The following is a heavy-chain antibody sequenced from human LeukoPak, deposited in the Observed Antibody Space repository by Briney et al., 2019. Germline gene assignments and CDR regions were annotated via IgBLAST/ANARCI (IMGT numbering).Heavy chain of an antibody. CDR3: AREGGPYRPLDY. CDR1: GGSISSYY. J-gene: IGHJ4*02. V-gene: IGHV4-34*01. CDR2: VDLLGRT. Sequence: SETLSLTCTVSGGSISSYYWGWVRQPPGKGLEWIGEVDLLGRTNYNPSLKSRVAISVDKSENHISLWLTSVTAADTAVYYCAREGGPYRPLDYSGQGTLVTVSS.